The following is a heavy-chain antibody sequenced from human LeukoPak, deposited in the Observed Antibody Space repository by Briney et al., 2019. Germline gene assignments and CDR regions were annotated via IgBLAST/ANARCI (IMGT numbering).Heavy chain of an antibody. V-gene: IGHV4-39*01. CDR2: IYYSGST. D-gene: IGHD3-10*01. CDR1: GGSISSSSYY. Sequence: SETLSLTCTVSGGSISSSSYYWGWIRQPPGKGPEWIGSIYYSGSTYYNPSLKSRVTISVDTPKNQFSLKLSSVTAADTAVYYCASRNYYGSGSYHHAFDIWGQGTMVTVSS. J-gene: IGHJ3*02. CDR3: ASRNYYGSGSYHHAFDI.